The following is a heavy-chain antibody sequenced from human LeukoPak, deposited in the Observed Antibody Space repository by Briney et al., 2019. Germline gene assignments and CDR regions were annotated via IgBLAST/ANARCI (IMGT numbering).Heavy chain of an antibody. CDR3: ARDRVCSSTSCYLAEFDY. J-gene: IGHJ4*02. Sequence: ASVKVSCKASGYTYTGYYMHWVRQAPGQGLEWMGWINPNSGGTNYAQKFQGRVTMTRDSSISTAYMELSRLRSDDTAVYYCARDRVCSSTSCYLAEFDYWGQGTLVTVSS. CDR2: INPNSGGT. CDR1: GYTYTGYY. D-gene: IGHD2-2*01. V-gene: IGHV1-2*02.